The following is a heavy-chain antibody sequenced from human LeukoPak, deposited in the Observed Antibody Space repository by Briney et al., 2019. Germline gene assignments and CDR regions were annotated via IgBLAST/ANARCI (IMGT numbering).Heavy chain of an antibody. D-gene: IGHD3-9*01. J-gene: IGHJ6*02. CDR3: ARDFYDILTGYFEAPRGMDV. V-gene: IGHV3-30*04. CDR2: ISYYGSNK. CDR1: GFTLNSYA. Sequence: GRPLRLSCGASGFTLNSYAMHGLRQAPGKALEGVADISYYGSNKYYADSVKGRFTISRDNSKNTLYLQMNSLRAEDTAVYYCARDFYDILTGYFEAPRGMDVWGQGTTVTVSS.